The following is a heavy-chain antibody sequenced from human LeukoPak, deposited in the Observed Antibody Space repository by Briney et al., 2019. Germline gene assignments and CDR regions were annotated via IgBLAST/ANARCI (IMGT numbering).Heavy chain of an antibody. Sequence: SETLSLTCTVSGGSINSSSYYWGWIRQPPGKGLEWIGYIYYSGSTNYNPSLKSRVTISVDTSKNRFSLKVSSVTAADTAVYYCARVSSVWIKDYYYYMDVWGKGTTVTVSS. CDR2: IYYSGST. D-gene: IGHD5-12*01. J-gene: IGHJ6*03. CDR1: GGSINSSSYY. CDR3: ARVSSVWIKDYYYYMDV. V-gene: IGHV4-61*05.